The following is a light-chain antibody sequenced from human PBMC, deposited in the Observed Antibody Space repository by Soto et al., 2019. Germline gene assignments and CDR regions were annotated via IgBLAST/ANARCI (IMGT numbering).Light chain of an antibody. J-gene: IGLJ2*01. CDR2: EVS. CDR3: SSYAGSNSVI. CDR1: SSDVGGYNY. V-gene: IGLV2-8*01. Sequence: QSALTQPPSASGSPGQSVTISCTGTSSDVGGYNYVSWYQQHPGEAPKLMIYEVSKRPSGVPDRFSGSNSGNTASLTVSGLQAEDEADYYCSSYAGSNSVIFGGGTKVTVL.